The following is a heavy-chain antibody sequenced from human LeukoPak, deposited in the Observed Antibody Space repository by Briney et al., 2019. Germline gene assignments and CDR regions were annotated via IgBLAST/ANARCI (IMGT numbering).Heavy chain of an antibody. CDR1: GFTFSTCA. J-gene: IGHJ3*02. V-gene: IGHV3-23*01. CDR3: VKEPRGYSFSFDI. CDR2: ISGSGSKT. D-gene: IGHD5-18*01. Sequence: GGSLRLSCAASGFTFSTCAINWARQAPGKGLEWVSAISGSGSKTFYADSVKGRFTISRDNPKNTLYLQMNSLRPEDTAVYYCVKEPRGYSFSFDIWGQGTMVTVSS.